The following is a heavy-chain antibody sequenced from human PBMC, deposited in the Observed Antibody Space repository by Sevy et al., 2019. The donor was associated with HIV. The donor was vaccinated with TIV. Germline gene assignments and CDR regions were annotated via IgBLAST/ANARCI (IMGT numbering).Heavy chain of an antibody. J-gene: IGHJ2*01. D-gene: IGHD3-10*01. CDR3: GSGLMRYFDL. CDR2: INQDGSEK. Sequence: GESLKISCAASEFTSSRYWMSWVRQAPGKGLEWVANINQDGSEKYYVDSVKGRFTISRDNAENSVYLQMNSLRAEDTALYYCGSGLMRYFDLWGRGTLVTVSS. CDR1: EFTSSRYW. V-gene: IGHV3-7*01.